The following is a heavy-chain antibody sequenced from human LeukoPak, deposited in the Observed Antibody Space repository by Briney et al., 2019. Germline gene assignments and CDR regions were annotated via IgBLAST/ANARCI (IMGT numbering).Heavy chain of an antibody. CDR3: ARDSIDILTGNWYFDL. Sequence: SETLSLTCTVSGGSISSYYWSWIRQPPGKGLEWIGYIYYSGSTNYNPSLKSRVTISVDTSKNQFSLKLSSVTAADTAVYYCARDSIDILTGNWYFDLWGRGTLVTVSS. J-gene: IGHJ2*01. V-gene: IGHV4-59*01. D-gene: IGHD3-9*01. CDR2: IYYSGST. CDR1: GGSISSYY.